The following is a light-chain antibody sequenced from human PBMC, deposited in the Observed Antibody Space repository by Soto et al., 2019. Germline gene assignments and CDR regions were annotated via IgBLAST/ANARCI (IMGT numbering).Light chain of an antibody. CDR1: QSVTTR. J-gene: IGKJ5*01. V-gene: IGKV3-20*01. CDR2: GAS. CDR3: QQYGGSPIT. Sequence: IVLTQSPGTLSLSPGERVTLSCRASQSVTTRLAWYQHKPGQAPTLLMSGASNRASGVPVRFSGSGSGTDFPLTITRLEPEDFALYYCQQYGGSPITFGLGTRLEIK.